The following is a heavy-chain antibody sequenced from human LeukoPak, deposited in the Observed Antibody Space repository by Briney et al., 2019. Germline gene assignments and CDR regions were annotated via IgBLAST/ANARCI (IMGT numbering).Heavy chain of an antibody. J-gene: IGHJ4*02. V-gene: IGHV4-34*01. CDR2: INHSGST. D-gene: IGHD2-2*02. Sequence: SETLSLTCAVYGGSFSGYYWSWIRQPPGKGLEWIGEINHSGSTNYNPSLKSRVTISVDTSKNQFSLKLSSVTAADTAVYYCARELVEDCSSTSCYIGGTFDYWGQGTLVTVSS. CDR1: GGSFSGYY. CDR3: ARELVEDCSSTSCYIGGTFDY.